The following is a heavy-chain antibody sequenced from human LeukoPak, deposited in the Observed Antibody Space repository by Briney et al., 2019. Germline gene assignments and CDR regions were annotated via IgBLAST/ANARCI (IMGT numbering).Heavy chain of an antibody. CDR2: IYHSGST. Sequence: PSGTLSLTCAVSGYSISSGYYWGWIRQPPGKGLEWIGSIYHSGSTYYNPSLKSRVTISVDTSKNQFSLKLSSVTAADTAVYYCARARGSYRDDAFDIWGQGTMVTVSS. V-gene: IGHV4-38-2*01. CDR1: GYSISSGYY. D-gene: IGHD1-26*01. CDR3: ARARGSYRDDAFDI. J-gene: IGHJ3*02.